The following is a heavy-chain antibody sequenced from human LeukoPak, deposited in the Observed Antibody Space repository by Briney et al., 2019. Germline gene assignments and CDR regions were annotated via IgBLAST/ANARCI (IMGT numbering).Heavy chain of an antibody. CDR2: NYHSGST. CDR1: GYSFSSGYY. J-gene: IGHJ6*03. CDR3: ARHTASYYMDV. Sequence: SETLSLTCAVSGYSFSSGYYWGWIRPPPGKGLEWIGSNYHSGSTYYNPSLKSRVTISVDTSKNQFSLKLSSVTAADTAVYYCARHTASYYMDVWGKGTTVTVSS. V-gene: IGHV4-38-2*01. D-gene: IGHD5-18*01.